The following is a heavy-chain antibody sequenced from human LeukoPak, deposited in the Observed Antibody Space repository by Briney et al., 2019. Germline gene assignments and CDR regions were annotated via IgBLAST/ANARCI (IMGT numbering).Heavy chain of an antibody. V-gene: IGHV3-66*01. CDR1: GFTFSDSY. Sequence: GGSLRLSCAASGFTFSDSYMSWVGQAPGKGLEGVSVIYSGGSTYYSDSVKGRFTISRDTSKTTLYLQMNSLRAEDTAVYYCARAWSGTQYYFDYWGQGTLVTVSS. J-gene: IGHJ4*02. CDR3: ARAWSGTQYYFDY. CDR2: IYSGGST. D-gene: IGHD3-3*01.